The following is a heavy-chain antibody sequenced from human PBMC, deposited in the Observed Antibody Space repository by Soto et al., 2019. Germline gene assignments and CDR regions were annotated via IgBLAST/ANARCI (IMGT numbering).Heavy chain of an antibody. J-gene: IGHJ1*01. V-gene: IGHV4-31*03. Sequence: QVQLQESGPGLVKPSQTLSLTCTVSGGSISSGGYYWSWIRQHPGKGLEWIGYIYYSGSTCYNPSLKSRATISVDTSKNQFSLKLSSVTAADTAVYYCASSYSSPPGWYFQHWGQGTLVTVSS. CDR2: IYYSGST. CDR3: ASSYSSPPGWYFQH. D-gene: IGHD6-19*01. CDR1: GGSISSGGYY.